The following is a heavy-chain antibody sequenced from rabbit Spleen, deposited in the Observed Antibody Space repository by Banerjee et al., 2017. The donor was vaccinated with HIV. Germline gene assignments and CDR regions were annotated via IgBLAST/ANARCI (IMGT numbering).Heavy chain of an antibody. J-gene: IGHJ4*01. D-gene: IGHD2-1*01. V-gene: IGHV1S40*01. Sequence: QSLEESGGDLVKPGASLTLTCTASGFSFSYGYYMCWVRQAPGKGLESIACIYGGSGGSTWYANWAKGRFTISKTSSTTVTLQLTSLTAADTATYFCARGSATMTMVITGYYFNLWGPGTLVTVS. CDR2: IYGGSGGST. CDR1: GFSFSYGYY. CDR3: ARGSATMTMVITGYYFNL.